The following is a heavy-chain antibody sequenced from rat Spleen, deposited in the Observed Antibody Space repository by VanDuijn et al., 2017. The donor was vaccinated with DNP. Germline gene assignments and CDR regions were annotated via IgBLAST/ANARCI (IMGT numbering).Heavy chain of an antibody. CDR1: GYTITSGY. V-gene: IGHV3-4*01. CDR2: ISYSGST. J-gene: IGHJ3*01. CDR3: ARWDHYIGFAY. D-gene: IGHD1-1*01. Sequence: EIQLQESGPGLVKPSQSFSLTCSVTGYTITSGYDWSWIRKFPGNKMEWMGYISYSGSTGYNPSLKSRISITRDTSKNQFFLQLNSVTTEDTATYYCARWDHYIGFAYWGQGTLVTVSS.